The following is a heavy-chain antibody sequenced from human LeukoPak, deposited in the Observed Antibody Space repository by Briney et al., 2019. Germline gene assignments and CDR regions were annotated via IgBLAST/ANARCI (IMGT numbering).Heavy chain of an antibody. CDR1: GFTFSTNV. D-gene: IGHD5-18*01. CDR3: ARDRGYTYGHPFDY. Sequence: GGSLRLSCVASGFTFSTNVMHWVRQAPGKGLEWVALIWHDGSNKYYADSVKDRLTISRDNSKNTLYLQMNSLRAEDTAVYYCARDRGYTYGHPFDYWGQGTLVTVSS. V-gene: IGHV3-33*01. J-gene: IGHJ4*02. CDR2: IWHDGSNK.